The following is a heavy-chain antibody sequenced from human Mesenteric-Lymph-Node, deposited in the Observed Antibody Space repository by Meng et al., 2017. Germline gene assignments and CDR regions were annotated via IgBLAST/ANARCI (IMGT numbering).Heavy chain of an antibody. D-gene: IGHD3-10*01. V-gene: IGHV3-74*01. CDR3: TTTFGESVNWFDP. J-gene: IGHJ5*02. Sequence: GESLKISCAASGFTFSNAWMSWVRQAPGKGLEWVGRINSDGSSTSYADSVKGRFTISRDNTKNTLYLQMNSLRAEDTAVYYCTTTFGESVNWFDPWGQGTLVTVSS. CDR2: INSDGSST. CDR1: GFTFSNAW.